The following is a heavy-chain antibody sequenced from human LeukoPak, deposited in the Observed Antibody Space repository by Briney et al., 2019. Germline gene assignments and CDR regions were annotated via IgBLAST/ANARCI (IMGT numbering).Heavy chain of an antibody. Sequence: PGGSLRLSCAASGFTFSSYEMNWVRQAPGKGLEWVSYISSSGSTIYYADSVKGRFTISRDNAKNSLYLQMNSLRAEDTAVYYCARTGIAAAGTIDYWGQGTLVTVSS. J-gene: IGHJ4*02. D-gene: IGHD6-13*01. V-gene: IGHV3-48*03. CDR1: GFTFSSYE. CDR2: ISSSGSTI. CDR3: ARTGIAAAGTIDY.